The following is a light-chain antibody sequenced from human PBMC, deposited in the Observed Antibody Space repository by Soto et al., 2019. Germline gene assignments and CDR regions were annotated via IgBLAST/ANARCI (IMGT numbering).Light chain of an antibody. CDR1: SSDVGRYNY. V-gene: IGLV2-11*01. CDR2: DVN. J-gene: IGLJ1*01. Sequence: QSVLTQPRSVSGSPGQSVTISCSGTSSDVGRYNYVSWYQQHPGKAPKLMIYDVNKRPSGVPDRFSGSKSGNTAALTIPGLQAEDEADYYCSSDVGGPNYVFGTGTKVTVL. CDR3: SSDVGGPNYV.